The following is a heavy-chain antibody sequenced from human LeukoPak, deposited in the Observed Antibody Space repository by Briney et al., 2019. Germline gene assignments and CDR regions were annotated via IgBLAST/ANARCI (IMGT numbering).Heavy chain of an antibody. CDR2: INPNSGDA. Sequence: ASVKVSCKASGYTFTSYYMHWVRQAPGQGLEWMGWINPNSGDANYAQKFQGRVTMTRDTSISTAYMELSRLRSDDTAVYYCARAGPLYSGAYLGYWGQGTLVTVSS. J-gene: IGHJ4*02. D-gene: IGHD1-26*01. CDR1: GYTFTSYY. CDR3: ARAGPLYSGAYLGY. V-gene: IGHV1-2*02.